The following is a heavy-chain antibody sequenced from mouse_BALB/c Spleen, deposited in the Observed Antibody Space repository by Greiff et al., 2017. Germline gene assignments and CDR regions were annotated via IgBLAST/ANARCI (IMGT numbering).Heavy chain of an antibody. V-gene: IGHV1-15*01. Sequence: QVQLQQSGAELVRPGASVTLSCKASGYTFTDYEMHWVKQTPVHGLEWIGAIDPETGGTAYNQKFKGKATLTADKSSSTAYMELRSLTSEDSAVYYCTSPYYFDYWGQGTTLTVSS. J-gene: IGHJ2*01. CDR3: TSPYYFDY. CDR1: GYTFTDYE. CDR2: IDPETGGT.